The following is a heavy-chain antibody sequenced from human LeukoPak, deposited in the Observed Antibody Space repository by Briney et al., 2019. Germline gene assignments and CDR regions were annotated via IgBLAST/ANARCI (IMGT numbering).Heavy chain of an antibody. V-gene: IGHV4-4*07. CDR3: ARVLTHYFDTSGHSNDAFDI. CDR2: VNLNGDT. Sequence: SETLSLTCTVLGFPLRGAYWSWIRQPTGKGLEWIGRVNLNGDTDYNPSLQGRATMSVHTSYNQFSLELTSVTAADTAVYYCARVLTHYFDTSGHSNDAFDIWGPGTLATVSS. D-gene: IGHD2/OR15-2a*01. CDR1: GFPLRGAY. J-gene: IGHJ3*02.